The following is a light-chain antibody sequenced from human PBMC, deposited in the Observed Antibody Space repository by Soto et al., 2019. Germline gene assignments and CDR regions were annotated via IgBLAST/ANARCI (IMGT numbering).Light chain of an antibody. V-gene: IGKV3-15*01. J-gene: IGKJ1*01. CDR2: DSS. CDR3: HQYDNWPQT. CDR1: QSVSSN. Sequence: EVVMTQSPATLSVSPGEGDTLSCRASQSVSSNLAWYQQKPGQAPRLLIYDSSTRATGISARFSGSGSGTEFALTLSSLQSEDSAVYYCHQYDNWPQTFGQGTKVDIK.